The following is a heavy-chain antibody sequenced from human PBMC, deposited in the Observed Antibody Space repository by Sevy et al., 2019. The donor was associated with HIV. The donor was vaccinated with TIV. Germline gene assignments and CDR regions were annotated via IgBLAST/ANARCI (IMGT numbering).Heavy chain of an antibody. CDR3: ARGRGLVVVPAMLHHFDS. D-gene: IGHD2-15*01. CDR1: GGSFSGYY. J-gene: IGHJ4*02. V-gene: IGHV4-34*01. Sequence: SETLSLTCAVYGGSFSGYYWSWIRQPPGKGLEWIGEINHRGSTNYNPSLKSRVTISVDTSKNQFSLKLNSVTAADTDMYYCARGRGLVVVPAMLHHFDSWGQGALVTVSS. CDR2: INHRGST.